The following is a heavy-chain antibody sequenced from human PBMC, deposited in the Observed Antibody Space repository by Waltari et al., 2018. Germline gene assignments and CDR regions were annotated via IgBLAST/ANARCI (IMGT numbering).Heavy chain of an antibody. V-gene: IGHV4-31*02. Sequence: WIRQHPGKGLEWIGYIYYSGSTYYNPSLKSRVTISVDTSKNQFSLKLSSVTAADTAVYYCARGPGRYFDFGAFDIWGQGTMVTVSS. CDR3: ARGPGRYFDFGAFDI. D-gene: IGHD3-9*01. J-gene: IGHJ3*02. CDR2: IYYSGST.